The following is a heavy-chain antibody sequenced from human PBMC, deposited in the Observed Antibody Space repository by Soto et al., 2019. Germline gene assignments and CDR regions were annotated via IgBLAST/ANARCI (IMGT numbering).Heavy chain of an antibody. V-gene: IGHV3-30-3*01. CDR1: GFILSTYA. CDR3: ARAGWDGGSCYTLVGLRYGMDV. D-gene: IGHD2-15*01. J-gene: IGHJ6*02. CDR2: ISYDGNNK. Sequence: QVQLVESGGGVVQPGRSLRLSCAASGFILSTYAMYWVRQAPGKGLEWVAVISYDGNNKYYADSVKGRFTISRDNSKNTLYLQMNRLSAEDTAVYYCARAGWDGGSCYTLVGLRYGMDVWGQGTTVTVSS.